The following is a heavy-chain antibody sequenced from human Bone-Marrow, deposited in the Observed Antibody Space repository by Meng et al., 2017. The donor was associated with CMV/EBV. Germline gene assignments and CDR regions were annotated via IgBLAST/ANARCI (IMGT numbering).Heavy chain of an antibody. CDR2: IRSKAYGGTT. V-gene: IGHV3-49*04. D-gene: IGHD1/OR15-1a*01. CDR3: AKGNTYYFDY. Sequence: GGSLRLSCTASGFTFGDYAMSWVRQAPGKGLEWVGFIRSKAYGGTTEYAASVKGRFTISRDNSKNTLYLQMNSLRAEDTAVYYCAKGNTYYFDYWGQGTLVTVSS. CDR1: GFTFGDYA. J-gene: IGHJ4*02.